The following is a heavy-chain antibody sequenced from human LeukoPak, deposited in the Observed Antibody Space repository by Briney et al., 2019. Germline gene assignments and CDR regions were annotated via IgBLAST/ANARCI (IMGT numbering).Heavy chain of an antibody. V-gene: IGHV1-18*01. D-gene: IGHD3-9*01. J-gene: IGHJ5*02. CDR3: ARSLPSEIASILYRWFDP. Sequence: ASVKVSFKASGYTFTSYGISWVRQAPGQGLEWMGWISAYNGNTNYAQKLQGRVTMTTDTSTSTAYMELRSLRSDDTAVYYCARSLPSEIASILYRWFDPWGQGTLVTVSS. CDR1: GYTFTSYG. CDR2: ISAYNGNT.